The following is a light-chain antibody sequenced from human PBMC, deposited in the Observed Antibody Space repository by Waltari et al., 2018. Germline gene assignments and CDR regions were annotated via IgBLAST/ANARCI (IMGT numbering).Light chain of an antibody. CDR3: QQYYSTPWT. V-gene: IGKV4-1*01. CDR2: WAS. J-gene: IGKJ1*01. Sequence: DIVMTQSPDSLAVSLGERATINCKSSQSVLYSSNNKNYLAWYQQKPGQPPKLLIYWASTRESGVPDLFSGSGSGTDFTLPISSLQAEDVAVYSCQQYYSTPWTFGQGTKVEIK. CDR1: QSVLYSSNNKNY.